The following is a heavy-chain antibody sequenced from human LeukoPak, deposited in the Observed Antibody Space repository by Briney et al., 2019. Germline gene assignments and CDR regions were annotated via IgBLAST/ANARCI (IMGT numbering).Heavy chain of an antibody. Sequence: QPGGSLRLSCAASGFTFSSYSMNWVRQAPGKGLEWVSYISSSSTTIYYADSVKGRFTISRDNAKNSLYLQMNSLRAEDTAVYYCARDRLAAAGTQFDYWGQGTLVTVSS. CDR3: ARDRLAAAGTQFDY. V-gene: IGHV3-48*01. CDR2: ISSSSTTI. CDR1: GFTFSSYS. J-gene: IGHJ4*02. D-gene: IGHD6-13*01.